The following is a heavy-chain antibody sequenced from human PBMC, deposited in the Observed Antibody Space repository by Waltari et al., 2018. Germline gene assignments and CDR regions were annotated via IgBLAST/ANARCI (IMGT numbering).Heavy chain of an antibody. Sequence: QVQLQESGPGLVKPSETLSLTCAVSGYSISRGSSWGWIGQPPGKGLEWIGSIYHSGSTYYNPSLKSRVTISVDTSKNQFSLKLSSVTAADTAVYYCARLDYGSGSYGDYWGQGTLVTVSS. J-gene: IGHJ4*02. CDR1: GYSISRGSS. CDR2: IYHSGST. D-gene: IGHD3-10*01. V-gene: IGHV4-38-2*01. CDR3: ARLDYGSGSYGDY.